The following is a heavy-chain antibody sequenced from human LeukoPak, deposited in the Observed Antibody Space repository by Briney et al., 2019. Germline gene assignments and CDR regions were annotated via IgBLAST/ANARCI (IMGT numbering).Heavy chain of an antibody. J-gene: IGHJ5*02. CDR1: GGPILY. D-gene: IGHD3-3*01. CDR3: ARRTRYYDFWSGYRNWFDP. V-gene: IGHV4-34*01. CDR2: INHSGST. Sequence: SETLSLTCSVSGGPILYWSWIRQPPGKGLEWIGEINHSGSTNYNPSLKSRVTISVDTSKNQFSLKLSSVTAADTAVYYCARRTRYYDFWSGYRNWFDPWGQGTLVTVSS.